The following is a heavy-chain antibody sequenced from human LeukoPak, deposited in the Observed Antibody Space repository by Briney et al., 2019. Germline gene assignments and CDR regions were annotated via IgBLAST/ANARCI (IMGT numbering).Heavy chain of an antibody. CDR2: IYYSGST. CDR1: GGSISSYY. CDR3: ARGVRKYYDSSGSTAGAFDI. V-gene: IGHV4-59*01. J-gene: IGHJ3*02. D-gene: IGHD3-22*01. Sequence: SETLSLTCTVSGGSISSYYWSWIRQPPGKGLEWIGYIYYSGSTNYNPSLKSRVTISVDTSKNQFSLKLSSVTAADTAVYYCARGVRKYYDSSGSTAGAFDIWGQGTMVTVPS.